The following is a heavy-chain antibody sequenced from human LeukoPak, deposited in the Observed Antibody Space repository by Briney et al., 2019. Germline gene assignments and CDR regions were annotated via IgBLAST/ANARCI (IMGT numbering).Heavy chain of an antibody. CDR3: AKGTLGSCSDSTFYPLDY. CDR1: GFTFSTYA. D-gene: IGHD2/OR15-2a*01. J-gene: IGHJ4*02. V-gene: IGHV3-23*01. CDR2: ITGSGGAT. Sequence: PGGSLRLSCAASGFTFSTYAMNWVRQAPGKGLEWVSIITGSGGATYYPDSVKGRFTISRDNSKNTLYLQMNSVRADDTAVYYCAKGTLGSCSDSTFYPLDYWGLGTLVTVSS.